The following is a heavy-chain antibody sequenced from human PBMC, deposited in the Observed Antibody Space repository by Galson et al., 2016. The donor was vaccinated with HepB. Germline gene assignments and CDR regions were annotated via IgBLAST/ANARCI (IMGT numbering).Heavy chain of an antibody. D-gene: IGHD3-16*02. J-gene: IGHJ3*01. V-gene: IGHV4-61*09. CDR3: AMNYYDYIWGSYPL. CDR2: INPSGGT. CDR1: GGSISSASHF. Sequence: TLSLTCTVSGGSISSASHFWSWVRQPAGKGLEWIGEINPSGGTYSNSPLKSRITLSIDTSKSQFSLNLTSVTAADTAVYYCAMNYYDYIWGSYPLWGQGTMVTVSS.